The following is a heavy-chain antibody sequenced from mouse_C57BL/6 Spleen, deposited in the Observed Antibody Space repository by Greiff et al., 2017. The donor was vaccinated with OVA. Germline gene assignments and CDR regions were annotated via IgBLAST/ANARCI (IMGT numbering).Heavy chain of an antibody. V-gene: IGHV6-3*01. CDR2: IRLKSDNYAT. CDR1: GFTFSNYW. D-gene: IGHD2-4*01. J-gene: IGHJ2*01. Sequence: EVKVEESGGGLVQPGGSMKLSCVASGFTFSNYWMNWVRQSPEKGLEWVAQIRLKSDNYATHYAESVKGRFTISRDDSKSSVYLQMNNLRAEDTGIYYCTNDYRNLVFDYWGQGTTLTVSS. CDR3: TNDYRNLVFDY.